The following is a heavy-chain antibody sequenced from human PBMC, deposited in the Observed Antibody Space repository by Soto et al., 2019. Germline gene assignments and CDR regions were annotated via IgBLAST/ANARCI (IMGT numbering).Heavy chain of an antibody. J-gene: IGHJ4*02. CDR3: ARGGGNFDQ. D-gene: IGHD3-16*01. CDR2: VKQDGSDK. V-gene: IGHV3-7*04. CDR1: GFTLSKYW. Sequence: EVQLVESGGGLVQPGGSVRLTCVTSGFTLSKYWMSWVRQAPGKGLEWLANVKQDGSDKYYVDSVKGRFTISRDNAKNSLYLQMKSLRAEDTAVYYCARGGGNFDQWGQGTLVTVSS.